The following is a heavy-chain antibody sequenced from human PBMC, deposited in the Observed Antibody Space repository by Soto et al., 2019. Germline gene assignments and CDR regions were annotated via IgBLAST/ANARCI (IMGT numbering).Heavy chain of an antibody. CDR2: THWNGDD. Sequence: QITLKESGPTLVKPTQTLTLTCTFSGFSLSTSAVGVGWIRQPPGKALEWLAVTHWNGDDHYSPSLKSRLTITRDTSKNQVVPTMTNVDPVDTATYYCAHRRVGNGLNYWGQGTLVTVSS. J-gene: IGHJ4*02. D-gene: IGHD2-8*01. CDR3: AHRRVGNGLNY. V-gene: IGHV2-5*01. CDR1: GFSLSTSAVG.